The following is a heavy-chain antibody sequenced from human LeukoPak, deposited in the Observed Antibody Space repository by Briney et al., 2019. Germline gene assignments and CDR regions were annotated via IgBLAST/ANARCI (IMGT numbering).Heavy chain of an antibody. V-gene: IGHV3-74*01. CDR3: ATDDYRGLGY. D-gene: IGHD3-16*01. J-gene: IGHJ4*02. CDR1: GITFSNYY. Sequence: GGSLRLSCVTSGITFSNYYMHWVRQTPGEGLLWVSHIIQDGSVTFYADSVKGRFTISRDNAKNTVYLQMNSLRVEDMAVYYCATDDYRGLGYWGQGTLVTVSS. CDR2: IIQDGSVT.